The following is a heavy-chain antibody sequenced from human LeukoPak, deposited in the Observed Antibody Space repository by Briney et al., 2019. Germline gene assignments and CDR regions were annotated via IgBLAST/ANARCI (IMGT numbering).Heavy chain of an antibody. CDR1: RGSINSYY. Sequence: SETLSLTCTVSRGSINSYYWTWIRQSPGKGLEWIGYISYSGSTNYNPSLKSRVTVSLDTSKNQFSLKLSSVTAADTAVYYCARVPVEGEPLDYWGQGTLVTVSS. D-gene: IGHD1-26*01. J-gene: IGHJ4*02. V-gene: IGHV4-59*01. CDR2: ISYSGST. CDR3: ARVPVEGEPLDY.